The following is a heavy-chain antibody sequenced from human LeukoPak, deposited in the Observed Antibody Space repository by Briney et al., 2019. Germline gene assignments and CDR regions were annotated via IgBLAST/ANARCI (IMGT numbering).Heavy chain of an antibody. J-gene: IGHJ3*02. D-gene: IGHD3-22*01. CDR2: IYYSGST. CDR1: GGSISSGGYY. Sequence: ASETLSLTCTVSGGSISSGGYYWSWIRQHPGKGLEWIGYIYYSGSTYYNPSLKSRVTISVDTSKNQFSLKLSSVTAASPAVYYCAREVRSGSSGYYYRDAFDIWGQGTMVTVSS. V-gene: IGHV4-31*03. CDR3: AREVRSGSSGYYYRDAFDI.